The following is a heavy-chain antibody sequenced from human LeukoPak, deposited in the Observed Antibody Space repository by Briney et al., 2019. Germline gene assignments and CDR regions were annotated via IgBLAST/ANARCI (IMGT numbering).Heavy chain of an antibody. CDR1: GYTFTGYY. Sequence: GASVKVSCKASGYTFTGYYMHWVRQAPGQGLEWTGTIKPSGGSTSYAQKFQGRVTMTRDMSTSTVYMELSSLRSEDTAVYYCARETYYYGSGSNTRDAFDIWGQGTMVTVSS. D-gene: IGHD3-10*01. V-gene: IGHV1-46*01. J-gene: IGHJ3*02. CDR2: IKPSGGST. CDR3: ARETYYYGSGSNTRDAFDI.